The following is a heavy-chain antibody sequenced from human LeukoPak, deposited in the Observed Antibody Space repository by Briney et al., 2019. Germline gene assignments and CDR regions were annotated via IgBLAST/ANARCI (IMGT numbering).Heavy chain of an antibody. CDR1: GFTASSNY. CDR3: ARGSRVNYYDSSGYPDY. D-gene: IGHD3-22*01. V-gene: IGHV3-53*01. Sequence: GGSLRLSCAASGFTASSNYMSWVRQAPGKGLEWVSVIYSGGSTYYADSVKGRFTISRDNSKNTLYLQMNSLRAEDTAVYYCARGSRVNYYDSSGYPDYWGQGTLVTVSS. J-gene: IGHJ4*02. CDR2: IYSGGST.